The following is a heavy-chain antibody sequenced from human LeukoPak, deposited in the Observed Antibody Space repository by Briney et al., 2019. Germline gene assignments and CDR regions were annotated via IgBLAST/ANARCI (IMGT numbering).Heavy chain of an antibody. D-gene: IGHD3-22*01. CDR1: AFTLSNYA. J-gene: IGHJ3*02. CDR2: VNSDGSST. Sequence: PGGSLRLSCAASAFTLSNYAMHWVRQAPGKGLVWVSRVNSDGSSTIYADSVRGRFTVSRDNAKNTVYLQMNSLRAEDTAVYFCTSLVRYYDGGGMAFDIWGQGTMVTVSS. CDR3: TSLVRYYDGGGMAFDI. V-gene: IGHV3-74*01.